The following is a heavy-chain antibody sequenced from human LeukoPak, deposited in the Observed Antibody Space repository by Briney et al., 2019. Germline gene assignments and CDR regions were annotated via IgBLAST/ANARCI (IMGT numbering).Heavy chain of an antibody. CDR1: GFTVSSYA. V-gene: IGHV3-23*01. D-gene: IGHD6-25*01. Sequence: GGSLRLSCAASGFTVSSYAMSWVRQAPGKGLEWVSAITDTGGDTFSADSVKGRFTISTDNSKNTLYLQMISLRAEDTAVYFCAKGSAASRPYDFDSWGQGTLVTVSS. J-gene: IGHJ4*02. CDR3: AKGSAASRPYDFDS. CDR2: ITDTGGDT.